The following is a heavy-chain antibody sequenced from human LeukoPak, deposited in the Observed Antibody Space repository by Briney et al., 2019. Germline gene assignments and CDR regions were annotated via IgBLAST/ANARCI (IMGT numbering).Heavy chain of an antibody. CDR2: TYYRSKWYN. Sequence: SQTLSLTCAISGDSVSSNSAAWNWIRQSPSRGLEWLGRTYYRSKWYNDYAVSVKSRITINPDTSKNQFSLQLNSVTPEDTAVYYCARTNVDTAMVTSYAFDIWGQGTMVTVSS. CDR3: ARTNVDTAMVTSYAFDI. D-gene: IGHD5-18*01. CDR1: GDSVSSNSAA. V-gene: IGHV6-1*01. J-gene: IGHJ3*02.